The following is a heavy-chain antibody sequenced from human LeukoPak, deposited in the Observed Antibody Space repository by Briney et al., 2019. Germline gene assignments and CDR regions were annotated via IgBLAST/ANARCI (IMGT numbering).Heavy chain of an antibody. CDR2: ISYDGSNK. CDR3: AREEDNSDEYLREDY. Sequence: PGRSLRLSCAASGFTFSSYGMHWVRQAPGKGLEWVAVISYDGSNKYYADSVKGRFTISRDNSKNTLYLQMNSLRAEDTAVYYCAREEDNSDEYLREDYWGQGTLVTVSS. V-gene: IGHV3-30*03. J-gene: IGHJ4*02. CDR1: GFTFSSYG. D-gene: IGHD1-26*01.